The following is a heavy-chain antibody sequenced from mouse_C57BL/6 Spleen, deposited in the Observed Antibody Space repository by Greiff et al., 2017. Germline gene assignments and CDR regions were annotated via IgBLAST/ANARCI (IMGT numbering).Heavy chain of an antibody. J-gene: IGHJ4*01. CDR3: ARLLRSYAMDY. Sequence: EVKLVESGGGLVKPGGSLKLSCAASGFTFSDYGMHWVRQAPEKGLEWVAYISRGSSTIYYADTVKGRFTISRDNAKNTLFLQMTSLRSEDTAMFYCARLLRSYAMDYWGQGTSVTVSS. CDR1: GFTFSDYG. CDR2: ISRGSSTI. D-gene: IGHD1-1*01. V-gene: IGHV5-17*01.